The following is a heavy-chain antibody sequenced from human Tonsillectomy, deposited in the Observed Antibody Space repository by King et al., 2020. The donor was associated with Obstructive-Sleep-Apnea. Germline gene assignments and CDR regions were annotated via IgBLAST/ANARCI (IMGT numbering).Heavy chain of an antibody. CDR2: ISWNSGSI. V-gene: IGHV3-9*01. Sequence: VQLVESGGGLVQPGRSLRLSCAASGFTFDDYAMHWVRQAPGKGLEWVSGISWNSGSIGYADSVKGRFTISRDNAKNSLYLQMNSLRAEDTALYYCAKDLYSSSSWSVVFDYWGQGTLVTVSS. CDR1: GFTFDDYA. J-gene: IGHJ4*02. D-gene: IGHD6-13*01. CDR3: AKDLYSSSSWSVVFDY.